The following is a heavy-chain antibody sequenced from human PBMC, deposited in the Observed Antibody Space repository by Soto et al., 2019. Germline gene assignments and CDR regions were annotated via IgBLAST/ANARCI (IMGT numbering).Heavy chain of an antibody. CDR3: ASDRGHCNADDSQRYWFDP. CDR1: GGPFNSYA. J-gene: IGHJ5*02. D-gene: IGHD2-15*01. Sequence: QVQLVQSGAEVKTPGSSVKVSCRASGGPFNSYAVSWVRQAPGQGLEWMGGIDPIFGTANYAQKFQDRVLITADGSTGNAHLRVTSLRSAAPSMDYCASDRGHCNADDSQRYWFDPWGQGTLVTVSS. CDR2: IDPIFGTA. V-gene: IGHV1-69*12.